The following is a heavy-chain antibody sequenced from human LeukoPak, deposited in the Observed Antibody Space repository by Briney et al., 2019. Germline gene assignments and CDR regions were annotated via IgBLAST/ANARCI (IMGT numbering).Heavy chain of an antibody. D-gene: IGHD3-22*01. CDR1: GFTFTTYW. Sequence: GESLRLSCAASGFTFTTYWMSWVRQAPGKGLEWVANIKQDGTEKYYVDSVKGRFTISRDNSKNMVYLQMNSLRAEDTAVYYCVKDLVGYDSSGYRDYWGQGTLVTVSS. CDR2: IKQDGTEK. V-gene: IGHV3-7*03. CDR3: VKDLVGYDSSGYRDY. J-gene: IGHJ4*02.